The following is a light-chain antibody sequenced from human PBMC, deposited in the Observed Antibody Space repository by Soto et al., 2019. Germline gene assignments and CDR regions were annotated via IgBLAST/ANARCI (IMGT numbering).Light chain of an antibody. Sequence: AIQMTQSPSSLSASVGDRVTLTCRASQGITNDLGWYQQKPGKAPKVLIHAASSLQSGVPSRFSGSGSGTDFTLTISSLQPEDYGTYYCLQDYNYPLTFGGGTKVEIK. V-gene: IGKV1-6*01. CDR1: QGITND. CDR2: AAS. CDR3: LQDYNYPLT. J-gene: IGKJ4*01.